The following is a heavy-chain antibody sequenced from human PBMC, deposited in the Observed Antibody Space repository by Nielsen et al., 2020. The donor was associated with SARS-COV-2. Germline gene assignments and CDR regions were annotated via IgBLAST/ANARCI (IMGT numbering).Heavy chain of an antibody. J-gene: IGHJ3*02. V-gene: IGHV3-9*01. Sequence: SLKISCAASGFTFDDYAMHWVRQAPGKGLEWVSGISRNSGSIGYADSVKGRFTISRDNAKNSLYLQMNSLRAEDTAVYYCASPHLNYYDSSGYYYDIWGQGTMVTVSS. D-gene: IGHD3-22*01. CDR3: ASPHLNYYDSSGYYYDI. CDR2: ISRNSGSI. CDR1: GFTFDDYA.